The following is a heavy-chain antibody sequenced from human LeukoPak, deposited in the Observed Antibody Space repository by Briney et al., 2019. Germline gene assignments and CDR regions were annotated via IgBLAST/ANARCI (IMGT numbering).Heavy chain of an antibody. V-gene: IGHV4-31*03. J-gene: IGHJ4*02. D-gene: IGHD4-23*01. Sequence: SETLSLTCTVSGGSIISGAYYWSWIRQHPGKGLEWIAYVHYSGSTYYNPSLKGRFTISVDTSQNQFSLKLRSVTAADTAVYYCAGDSGNSAFDYWGQGTLVTVSS. CDR3: AGDSGNSAFDY. CDR1: GGSIISGAYY. CDR2: VHYSGST.